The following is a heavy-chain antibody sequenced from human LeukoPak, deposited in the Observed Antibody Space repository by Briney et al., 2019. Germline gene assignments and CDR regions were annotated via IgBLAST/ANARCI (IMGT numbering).Heavy chain of an antibody. D-gene: IGHD3/OR15-3a*01. CDR2: FYSGGTT. J-gene: IGHJ5*02. V-gene: IGHV3-53*01. CDR3: ARVSFGPASEWFDP. CDR1: GFNVRSKY. Sequence: GGSLRLSCAASGFNVRSKYMSWVRQAPGKGLECVSVFYSGGTTAYADSVKGRFTVSIDNSNDTLYLQMNSLRAEDTAVYYCARVSFGPASEWFDPWGQGTLVTVSS.